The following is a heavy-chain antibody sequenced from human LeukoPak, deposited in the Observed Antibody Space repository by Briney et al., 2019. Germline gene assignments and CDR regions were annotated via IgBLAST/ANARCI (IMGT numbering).Heavy chain of an antibody. V-gene: IGHV3-20*04. CDR3: ARVEVYYYDSSGYSVY. CDR1: GFTFDDYG. J-gene: IGHJ4*02. D-gene: IGHD3-22*01. Sequence: GGSLRLSCAASGFTFDDYGMSWVRQAPGKGLEWVSGINWNGGSTGYADSVKGRFTISRDNAKNSLYLQMNRLRAEDTALYYCARVEVYYYDSSGYSVYWGQGTLVTVSS. CDR2: INWNGGST.